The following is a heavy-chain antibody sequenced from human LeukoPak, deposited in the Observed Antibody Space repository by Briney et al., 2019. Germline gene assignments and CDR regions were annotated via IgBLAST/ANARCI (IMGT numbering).Heavy chain of an antibody. Sequence: GASVKVSCKAPGYTFTGYYMHWVRQAPGQGLEWMGWINPNSGGTNYAQKFQGRVTMTRDTSISTAYMELSRLRSDDTAVYYCARTTTVVTPGVDYWGQGTLVTVSS. CDR3: ARTTTVVTPGVDY. CDR1: GYTFTGYY. J-gene: IGHJ4*02. CDR2: INPNSGGT. V-gene: IGHV1-2*02. D-gene: IGHD4-23*01.